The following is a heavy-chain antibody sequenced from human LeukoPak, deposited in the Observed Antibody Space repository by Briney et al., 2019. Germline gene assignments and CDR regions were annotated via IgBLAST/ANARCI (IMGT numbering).Heavy chain of an antibody. J-gene: IGHJ4*02. CDR2: IIPIFGTA. CDR1: GGTFSSYA. Sequence: SVKVSCKASGGTFSSYAVSWVRQAPGQGLEWMGGIIPIFGTANYAQKFQGRVTITADESTSTAYMELSSLRSEDTAVYYCASALDTAMVSADYWGQGTLVTVSS. CDR3: ASALDTAMVSADY. V-gene: IGHV1-69*13. D-gene: IGHD5-18*01.